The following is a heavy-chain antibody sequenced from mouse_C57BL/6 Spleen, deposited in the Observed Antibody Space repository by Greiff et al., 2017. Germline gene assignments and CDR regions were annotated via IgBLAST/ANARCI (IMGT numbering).Heavy chain of an antibody. D-gene: IGHD2-10*02. CDR1: GYTFTDYY. Sequence: VQLQQSGAELVRPGASVKLSCKASGYTFTDYYINWVKQRPGQGLEWIARIYPGSGNTYYNEKFKGKATLTAEKSSSTAYMQLSSLTSEDSAVYFCARYSVWDPYFDYWGQGTTLTVSS. V-gene: IGHV1-76*01. CDR2: IYPGSGNT. CDR3: ARYSVWDPYFDY. J-gene: IGHJ2*01.